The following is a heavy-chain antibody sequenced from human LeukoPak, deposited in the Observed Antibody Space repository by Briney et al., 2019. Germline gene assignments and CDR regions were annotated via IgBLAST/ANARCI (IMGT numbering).Heavy chain of an antibody. CDR3: GRVHWPDVAI. CDR1: GFTFSSYW. V-gene: IGHV3-7*01. J-gene: IGHJ4*02. Sequence: GGSLRLSCAVSGFTFSSYWMSWVRQAPGKGLEWVASIKQDGSEKDHVDSVKGRFTISRDNAKNSLYLQMNSLRVEDTAVYYCGRVHWPDVAIGGQGPLVPVS. CDR2: IKQDGSEK. D-gene: IGHD1-1*01.